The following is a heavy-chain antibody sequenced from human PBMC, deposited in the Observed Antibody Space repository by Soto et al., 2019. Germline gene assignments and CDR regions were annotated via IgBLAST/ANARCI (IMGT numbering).Heavy chain of an antibody. CDR1: GFTFSSYA. Sequence: PGGSLRLSCAASGFTFSSYAMSWVRQAPGKGLEWVSAISGSGGSTYYADSVKGRFTISRDNSKNTLYLQMNSLRAEDTAVYYCAKEGLEDSSGYYYPEYFQHWGQGTLVTVSS. D-gene: IGHD3-22*01. J-gene: IGHJ1*01. CDR3: AKEGLEDSSGYYYPEYFQH. V-gene: IGHV3-23*01. CDR2: ISGSGGST.